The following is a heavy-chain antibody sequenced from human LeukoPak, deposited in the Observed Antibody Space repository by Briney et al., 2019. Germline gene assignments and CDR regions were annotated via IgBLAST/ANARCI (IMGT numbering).Heavy chain of an antibody. CDR3: ARHRGDRMEFDY. CDR2: IYPGDSDT. V-gene: IGHV5-51*01. CDR1: GYSFTSYW. J-gene: IGHJ4*02. Sequence: GESLKISCKGSGYSFTSYWLGWVRQMPGKGLERMGIIYPGDSDTRYSPSFQGQVTIPADKSISTAYLQWSRLKASDTAMYYCARHRGDRMEFDYWGQGTLVTVSS. D-gene: IGHD3-16*01.